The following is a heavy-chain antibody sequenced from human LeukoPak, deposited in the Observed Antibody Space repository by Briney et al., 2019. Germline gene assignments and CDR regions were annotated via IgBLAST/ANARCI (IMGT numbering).Heavy chain of an antibody. CDR1: AFTLSDVW. V-gene: IGHV3-15*01. J-gene: IGHJ4*01. Sequence: GGSLRLSCAASAFTLSDVWMSWVRQAPGKGLEWLGRIKSKPDGGTTDYAAPVKGRFTISRDDSKNTLYLQVNSLKTEDTAVYYCTTIKATWGYWGQGTLVTVSS. D-gene: IGHD7-27*01. CDR3: TTIKATWGY. CDR2: IKSKPDGGTT.